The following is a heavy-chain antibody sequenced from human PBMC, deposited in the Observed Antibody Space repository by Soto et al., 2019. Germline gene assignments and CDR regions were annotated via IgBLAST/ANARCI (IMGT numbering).Heavy chain of an antibody. D-gene: IGHD1-26*01. CDR1: GYTFTSYG. V-gene: IGHV1-18*01. CDR3: ARGRGGGATTSGY. J-gene: IGHJ4*02. CDR2: ISAYNGNT. Sequence: QVQLVQSGAEVKKPGASVKVSCKASGYTFTSYGISWVRQAPGQGLEWMGWISAYNGNTNYAQKLQGRVTMTTDTSASKAYRGRGSLRSDDAAVYYGARGRGGGATTSGYWGQGTLVTVSS.